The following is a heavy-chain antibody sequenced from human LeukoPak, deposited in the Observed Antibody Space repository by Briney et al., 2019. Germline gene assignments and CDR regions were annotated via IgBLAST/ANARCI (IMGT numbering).Heavy chain of an antibody. D-gene: IGHD1-14*01. V-gene: IGHV3-74*01. CDR3: ARGGPDHAFDI. J-gene: IGHJ3*02. CDR2: INNDGGGT. Sequence: AGGSLRLSCAASGFTFSSYWMYWVRQAPGKGLVYVSRINNDGGGTTYTDSVKGRFTISRDNAKSEVSLQMNSLRVEDTAMYYCARGGPDHAFDIWGQGTMVTVSS. CDR1: GFTFSSYW.